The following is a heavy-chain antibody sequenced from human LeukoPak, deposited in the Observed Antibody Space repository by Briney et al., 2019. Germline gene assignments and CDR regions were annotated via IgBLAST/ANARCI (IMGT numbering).Heavy chain of an antibody. J-gene: IGHJ4*02. CDR3: ARGVRIGSAWPYFDY. V-gene: IGHV4-59*01. D-gene: IGHD6-19*01. Sequence: PSETLSLTCTVSGGSISSYYWSWIRQPPGKGLEWIGYIYYSGTTNYNPSLKSRVTISLDTSKNQFSLKLSSVTAADTAVYFCARGVRIGSAWPYFDYWGQGTLVTVSS. CDR1: GGSISSYY. CDR2: IYYSGTT.